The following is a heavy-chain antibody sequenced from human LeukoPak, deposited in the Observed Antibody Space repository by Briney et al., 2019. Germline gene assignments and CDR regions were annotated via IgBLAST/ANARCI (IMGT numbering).Heavy chain of an antibody. CDR3: ARGPMRGNYGDRDY. CDR2: INHSGST. D-gene: IGHD4-17*01. CDR1: GGSFSGYY. Sequence: SETLSLTCAVYGGSFSGYYWSWIRQPPGKGLEWIGEINHSGSTNYNPSLKSRVTISVDTSKNQFSLKLSSVTAADTAVYYCARGPMRGNYGDRDYWGQGTLVTVSS. V-gene: IGHV4-34*01. J-gene: IGHJ4*02.